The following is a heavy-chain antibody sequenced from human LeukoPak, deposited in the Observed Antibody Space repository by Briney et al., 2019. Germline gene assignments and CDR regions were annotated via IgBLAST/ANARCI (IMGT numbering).Heavy chain of an antibody. J-gene: IGHJ4*02. D-gene: IGHD6-6*01. V-gene: IGHV3-73*01. CDR2: IRSKANSYAT. CDR1: GFTFSGSA. Sequence: GVSLRLSCAASGFTFSGSAMHWVRQASGKGLEWVGRIRSKANSYATAYAASVKGRFTISRDDSKNTAYLQMNSLKTEDTAVYYCTIQYSSSSDGPRDYWGQGTLVTVSS. CDR3: TIQYSSSSDGPRDY.